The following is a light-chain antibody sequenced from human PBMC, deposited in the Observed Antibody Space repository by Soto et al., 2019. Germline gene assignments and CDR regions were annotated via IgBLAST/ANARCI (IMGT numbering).Light chain of an antibody. CDR3: QQSYSTWIT. CDR2: VAS. V-gene: IGKV1-39*01. J-gene: IGKJ5*01. CDR1: QSISNY. Sequence: DIQMTQSPSSLSASVGDRVTITCRASQSISNYLIWYQQKPGKAPKLLIHVASSLQSGVPSRFSGSGSGTDFTLTISSLQPGDFATYYCQQSYSTWITFGQGTRLEI.